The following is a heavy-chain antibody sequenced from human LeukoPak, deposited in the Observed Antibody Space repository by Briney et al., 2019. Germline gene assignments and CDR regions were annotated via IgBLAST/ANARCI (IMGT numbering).Heavy chain of an antibody. V-gene: IGHV3-23*01. D-gene: IGHD2-21*02. CDR3: ARLSSWVFEI. CDR2: ISGSCGST. J-gene: IGHJ3*02. Sequence: GGSLRLSCAASGFTFSSYAMSWVRQAPGKGLEWVSAISGSCGSTYYADSVKGRFTISRDNSKNTLYLQMNSLRAEDTAVYFCARLSSWVFEIWGQGTMVTVSS. CDR1: GFTFSSYA.